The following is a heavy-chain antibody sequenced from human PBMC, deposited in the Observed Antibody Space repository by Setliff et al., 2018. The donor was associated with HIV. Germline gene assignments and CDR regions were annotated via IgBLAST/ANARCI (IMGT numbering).Heavy chain of an antibody. CDR3: AKGFNWGSYYFDY. CDR2: ISGSGSAT. V-gene: IGHV3-23*01. J-gene: IGHJ4*02. CDR1: GFIFSSHA. Sequence: PGGSLRLSCEASGFIFSSHAMSWVRQVPGKGLELIDVISGSGSATTYADSVAGRFTVSRDNSKNMMYLQMGSLRVDDTAIYYCAKGFNWGSYYFDYWGQGTLVTVSS. D-gene: IGHD7-27*01.